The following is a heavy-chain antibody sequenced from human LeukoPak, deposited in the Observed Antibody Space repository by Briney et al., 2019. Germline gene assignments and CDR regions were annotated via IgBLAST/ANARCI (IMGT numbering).Heavy chain of an antibody. J-gene: IGHJ4*02. CDR2: IRYDGGDP. Sequence: PGGSLRLSCAASGFTFSTYGMHWVRQAPGKGLEWVAFIRYDGGDPHYADSVKGRFTISRDNSKSALYLQMNSLRAEDTAVYYCARELYYYGSGNGYWGQGTLVTVSS. CDR1: GFTFSTYG. CDR3: ARELYYYGSGNGY. D-gene: IGHD3-10*01. V-gene: IGHV3-30*02.